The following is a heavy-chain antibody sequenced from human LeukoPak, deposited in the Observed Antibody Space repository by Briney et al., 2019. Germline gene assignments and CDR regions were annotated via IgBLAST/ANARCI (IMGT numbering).Heavy chain of an antibody. Sequence: ASVKVSCKASGYTFTSYGISWVRQAPGQGLEWMGWISAYIGNTNYAQKLQGRVTMTTDTSTSTAYMELRSLRSDDTAVYYCARISYYYDSSGYLLPVSDKNDAFDIWGQGTMVTVSS. J-gene: IGHJ3*02. CDR1: GYTFTSYG. D-gene: IGHD3-22*01. CDR3: ARISYYYDSSGYLLPVSDKNDAFDI. CDR2: ISAYIGNT. V-gene: IGHV1-18*01.